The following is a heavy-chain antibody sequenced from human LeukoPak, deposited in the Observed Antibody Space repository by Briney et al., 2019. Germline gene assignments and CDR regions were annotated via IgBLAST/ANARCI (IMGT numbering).Heavy chain of an antibody. J-gene: IGHJ4*02. CDR1: GGSISSYY. CDR2: IYYSGST. CDR3: ARALYGDYYFDY. Sequence: SETLSLTCTVSGGSISSYYWSWIRQPPGKGLEWIGYIYYSGSTNYNPSLKSRVTISVDTSKNQFSLKLSSVTAADTAVYYCARALYGDYYFDYWGQGTLITVSS. V-gene: IGHV4-59*01. D-gene: IGHD4-17*01.